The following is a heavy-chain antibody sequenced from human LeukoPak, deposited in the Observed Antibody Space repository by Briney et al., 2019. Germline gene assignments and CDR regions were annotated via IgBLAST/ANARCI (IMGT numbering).Heavy chain of an antibody. J-gene: IGHJ6*03. CDR3: ARSLKYDFWSGPPVGPYCMDV. Sequence: SETPSLTCTVSGGSIGSYYWSWIRQPPGKGLEWIGYIYYSGSTNYNPSLKSRVTISVDTSKNQFSLKLTSVTAADTALYYCARSLKYDFWSGPPVGPYCMDVWGKGTTVTVSS. D-gene: IGHD3-3*01. CDR2: IYYSGST. CDR1: GGSIGSYY. V-gene: IGHV4-59*12.